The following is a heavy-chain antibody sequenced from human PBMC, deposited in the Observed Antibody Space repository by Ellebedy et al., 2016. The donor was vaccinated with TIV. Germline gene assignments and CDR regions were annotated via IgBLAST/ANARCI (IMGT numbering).Heavy chain of an antibody. CDR3: ARDQWLGRAYYFDY. D-gene: IGHD6-19*01. CDR1: GFTFSNYW. CDR2: IKQDGSEK. V-gene: IGHV3-7*01. J-gene: IGHJ4*02. Sequence: GGSLRLSCTASGFTFSNYWMTWVRQAPGKGLEWVANIKQDGSEKYYVDSVKGRFSISRDNAKSSLYVQMNSLRDEDTAVYYCARDQWLGRAYYFDYWGQGTLLTVSS.